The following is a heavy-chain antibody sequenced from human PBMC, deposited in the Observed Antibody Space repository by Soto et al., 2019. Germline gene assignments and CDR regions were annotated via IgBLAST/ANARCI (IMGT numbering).Heavy chain of an antibody. CDR1: GGSMSEYF. J-gene: IGHJ4*02. Sequence: SETLSLTCSVSGGSMSEYFWSWIRQSPGKGLEWIGYIYYLGSTDYNPSLKSRVTISVDTSKRQFSLRLTSVTAADTAVYYCARDGYDGSGSPYPAYWGPGTLVTVSS. CDR3: ARDGYDGSGSPYPAY. CDR2: IYYLGST. V-gene: IGHV4-59*01. D-gene: IGHD3-10*01.